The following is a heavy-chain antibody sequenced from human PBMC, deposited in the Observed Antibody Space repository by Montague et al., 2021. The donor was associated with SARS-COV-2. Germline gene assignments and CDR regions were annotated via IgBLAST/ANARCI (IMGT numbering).Heavy chain of an antibody. J-gene: IGHJ4*02. Sequence: SETLSLTCIVSGSSVRSYYWSWIRQPPGKGLEWIGYIYDSGSTNYNPSLKSRVTISVDTSKNQFSLKLSSVTAADTAVYYCARENTVTTFGGPYYIDSWGQGTLVTVSA. D-gene: IGHD4-17*01. CDR3: ARENTVTTFGGPYYIDS. CDR1: GSSVRSYY. V-gene: IGHV4-59*02. CDR2: IYDSGST.